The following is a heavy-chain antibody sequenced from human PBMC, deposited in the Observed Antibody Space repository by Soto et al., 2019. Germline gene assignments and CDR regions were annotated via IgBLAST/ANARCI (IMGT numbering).Heavy chain of an antibody. J-gene: IGHJ6*03. CDR3: ARGWCCSTSCGYYYYYMDV. Sequence: PSETLSLTCAVYGGSFSGYYWSWIRQPPGKGLEWIGEINHSGSTNYNPSLKSRVTISVDTSKNQFSLKLSSVTAADTAVYYCARGWCCSTSCGYYYYYMDVWGKGTTVTVSS. V-gene: IGHV4-34*01. CDR2: INHSGST. CDR1: GGSFSGYY. D-gene: IGHD2-2*01.